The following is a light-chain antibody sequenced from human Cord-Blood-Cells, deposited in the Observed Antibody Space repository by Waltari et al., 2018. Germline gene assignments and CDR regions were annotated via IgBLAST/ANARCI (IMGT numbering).Light chain of an antibody. CDR1: SSDVGGYNY. J-gene: IGLJ2*01. V-gene: IGLV2-8*01. CDR2: EVS. CDR3: SSYAGSNNLV. Sequence: QSALTQPPSASGSPGQSVTISCTGTSSDVGGYNYVPWYQQHPGKAPKLMIYEVSKRPSGVPDRFSGLQAEDEADYYCSSYAGSNNLVFGGGTKLTVL.